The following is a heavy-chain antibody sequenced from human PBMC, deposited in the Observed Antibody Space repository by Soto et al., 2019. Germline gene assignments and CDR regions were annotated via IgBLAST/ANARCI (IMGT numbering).Heavy chain of an antibody. V-gene: IGHV1-58*01. CDR2: IVVGSGNT. D-gene: IGHD3-10*01. CDR1: GFTFTSSA. Sequence: GASVKVSCKASGFTFTSSAAQWVRQARGQRLEWIGWIVVGSGNTNYAQKFQERVTITRDMSTSTAYMELSSLRSEDTAVYYCAAGLGITMVRGVRSYNWFDPWGQGTLVTVSS. J-gene: IGHJ5*02. CDR3: AAGLGITMVRGVRSYNWFDP.